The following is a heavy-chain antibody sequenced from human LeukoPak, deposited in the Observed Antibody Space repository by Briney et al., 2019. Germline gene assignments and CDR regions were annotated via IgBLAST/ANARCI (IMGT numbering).Heavy chain of an antibody. J-gene: IGHJ4*02. D-gene: IGHD3-10*01. V-gene: IGHV3-30*18. CDR1: GFTFSSYG. Sequence: PGGSLRLSCAASGFTFSSYGMHWVRQAPGKGLEWVAVISYDGSNKFYADSVKGRFTISRDNSKNTLYLQMNSLRAEDTAVYYCAKSPGALLWFGELIYWGQGTLVTVSS. CDR3: AKSPGALLWFGELIY. CDR2: ISYDGSNK.